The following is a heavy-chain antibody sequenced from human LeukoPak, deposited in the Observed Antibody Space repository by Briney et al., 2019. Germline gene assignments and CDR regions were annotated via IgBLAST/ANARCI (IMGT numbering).Heavy chain of an antibody. CDR3: VRGYDSSA. CDR2: ISGSTGST. J-gene: IGHJ5*02. D-gene: IGHD3-22*01. V-gene: IGHV3-23*01. CDR1: GFTFSNYA. Sequence: QPGGSLRLSCAASGFTFSNYAMNWVRQAPGKGLEWVSLISGSTGSTYYADSVKGRFTISRDNAKNTLYLQMNSLRAEDTAVYYCVRGYDSSAWGQGTLVTVSS.